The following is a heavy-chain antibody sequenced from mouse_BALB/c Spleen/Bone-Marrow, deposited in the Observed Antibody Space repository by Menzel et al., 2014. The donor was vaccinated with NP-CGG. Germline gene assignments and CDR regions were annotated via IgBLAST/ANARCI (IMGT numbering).Heavy chain of an antibody. CDR2: INSDGGST. V-gene: IGHV5-2*01. J-gene: IGHJ3*01. Sequence: VQLQQSGGGLVQPGESLKLSCESNEYEFPSHDMSWVRKTPEKRLELVAAINSDGGSTYYPDTMERRFIISRGNSKKTLYLQMSSLRSEDTAFYYCARHGDYYGSSLFAYWGQGTLVTVSA. CDR3: ARHGDYYGSSLFAY. D-gene: IGHD1-1*01. CDR1: EYEFPSHD.